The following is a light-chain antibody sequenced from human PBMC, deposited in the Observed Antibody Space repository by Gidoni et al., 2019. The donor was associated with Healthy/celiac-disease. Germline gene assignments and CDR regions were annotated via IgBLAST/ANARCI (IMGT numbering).Light chain of an antibody. CDR2: GAS. J-gene: IGKJ2*01. CDR1: QSVNSN. V-gene: IGKV3-15*01. CDR3: QQYNNWPRGYT. Sequence: EIVMTQSPATLSVSPGERATLSCRASQSVNSNLAWYQQKPGQAPRLLIYGASTRATGIPARFSGSGSGTEFTLTISSQQSEDFAVYYCQQYNNWPRGYTFGQGTKLEIK.